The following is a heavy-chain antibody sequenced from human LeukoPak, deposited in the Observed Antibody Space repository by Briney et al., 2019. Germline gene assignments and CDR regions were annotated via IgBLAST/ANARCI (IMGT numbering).Heavy chain of an antibody. V-gene: IGHV3-49*04. Sequence: GGSLRLSCTASGFTFGDHAMSWVRQAPGKGLEWVGFIRSKAYGGTTEHAASVKGRFTISRDDSKSIAYLQMNSLKTEDTAVYYCSRGPIQLWLHNAMDVWGQGTTVTVSS. CDR2: IRSKAYGGTT. CDR3: SRGPIQLWLHNAMDV. CDR1: GFTFGDHA. J-gene: IGHJ6*02. D-gene: IGHD5-18*01.